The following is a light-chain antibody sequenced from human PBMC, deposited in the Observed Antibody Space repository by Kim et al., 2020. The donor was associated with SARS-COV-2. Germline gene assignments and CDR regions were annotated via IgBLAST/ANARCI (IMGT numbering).Light chain of an antibody. CDR2: ENK. CDR3: QSYDTSNHWV. CDR1: SGSIARHY. J-gene: IGLJ3*02. Sequence: NKVIISCTRSSGSIARHYVQWYKQLPVRSPTIMIYENKERYPGVPDRFSGPIDTSSNSAPLTISRLNTEDQAHFFCQSYDTSNHWVFGEGPKVTVL. V-gene: IGLV6-57*01.